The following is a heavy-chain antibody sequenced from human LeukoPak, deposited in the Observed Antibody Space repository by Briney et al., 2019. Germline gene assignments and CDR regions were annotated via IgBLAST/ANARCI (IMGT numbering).Heavy chain of an antibody. D-gene: IGHD3-3*01. J-gene: IGHJ4*02. V-gene: IGHV3-23*01. Sequence: TGGSLRLSCAASGFTFSSYAMSWVRQAPGKGLEWVSAISGSGGSTYYADSVKGRFTISRDNSKNTLYLQMNSLRAEDTAVYYCAKDGGYWSSYFDYWGQGTLVTVSS. CDR3: AKDGGYWSSYFDY. CDR1: GFTFSSYA. CDR2: ISGSGGST.